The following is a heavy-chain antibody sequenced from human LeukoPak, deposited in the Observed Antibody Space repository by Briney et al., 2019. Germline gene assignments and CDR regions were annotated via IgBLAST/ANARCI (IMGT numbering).Heavy chain of an antibody. CDR3: ARVTLVHFDY. CDR2: ISYDGSNK. CDR1: GFTFSSYA. D-gene: IGHD6-6*01. J-gene: IGHJ4*02. V-gene: IGHV3-30*04. Sequence: PGRSLRLSCAASGFTFSSYAMHWVRQAPGKGLEWVAVISYDGSNKYYADSVKGRFTISRDNSKNTLYLQMNSLRAEGTAVYYCARVTLVHFDYWGQGTLVTVSS.